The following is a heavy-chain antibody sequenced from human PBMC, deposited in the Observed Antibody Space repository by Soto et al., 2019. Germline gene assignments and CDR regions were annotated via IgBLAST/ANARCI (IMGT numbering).Heavy chain of an antibody. V-gene: IGHV1-69*08. Sequence: QVQLVQSGAEVKKPGTSVKVSCEASGGTFSRYTISWVRQAPGLGLEWMGRIVPPVDITNYAQKCQGRVTITADKSASTVYMELRGLRSEAAAIYACGRDLDSGYDWVVGYWGQGTLVTVSS. CDR2: IVPPVDIT. J-gene: IGHJ4*02. D-gene: IGHD5-12*01. CDR3: GRDLDSGYDWVVGY. CDR1: GGTFSRYT.